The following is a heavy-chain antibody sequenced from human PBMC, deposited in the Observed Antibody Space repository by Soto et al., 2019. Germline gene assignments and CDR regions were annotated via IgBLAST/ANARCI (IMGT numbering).Heavy chain of an antibody. Sequence: QVQLVQSGAEVKKPGASVKVSCKASGYTFSSYGLSWVRQAPGQGLEWMGWISTYNANTKYAQKLQGRVTMTTDTSPSTAYMELRSLRSDDTAVYYCARGDYNYYGMDVWGQGTTVTVSS. D-gene: IGHD3-16*01. V-gene: IGHV1-18*01. CDR3: ARGDYNYYGMDV. CDR2: ISTYNANT. CDR1: GYTFSSYG. J-gene: IGHJ6*02.